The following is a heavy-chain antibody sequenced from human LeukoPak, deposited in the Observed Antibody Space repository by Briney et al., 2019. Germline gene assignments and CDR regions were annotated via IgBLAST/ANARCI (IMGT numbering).Heavy chain of an antibody. J-gene: IGHJ4*02. CDR2: IWYDGSNK. V-gene: IGHV3-33*06. D-gene: IGHD5-12*01. CDR1: GFTFSSYG. CDR3: AKDQLYGGYEGFLGFRY. Sequence: PGRSLRLSCAASGFTFSSYGMHWVRQAPGKGLEWVAVIWYDGSNKYYADSVKGGFTISRDNSKNTLYLQMNSLRAEDTAVYYCAKDQLYGGYEGFLGFRYWGQGTLVTVSS.